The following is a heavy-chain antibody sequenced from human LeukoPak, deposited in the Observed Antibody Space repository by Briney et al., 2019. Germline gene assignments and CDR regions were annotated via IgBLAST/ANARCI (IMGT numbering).Heavy chain of an antibody. J-gene: IGHJ6*02. CDR2: INHSGST. CDR1: GESSSGYY. D-gene: IGHD1-7*01. CDR3: ARGPGTTISYYGMDV. Sequence: SETLSLTCAVYGESSSGYYWRWIRQPPGKGLEWIGEINHSGSTNYNPSLKSRLTISVDTSKNHLSLKLSSVTVADTAVYYCARGPGTTISYYGMDVWGQGTTVTVSS. V-gene: IGHV4-34*01.